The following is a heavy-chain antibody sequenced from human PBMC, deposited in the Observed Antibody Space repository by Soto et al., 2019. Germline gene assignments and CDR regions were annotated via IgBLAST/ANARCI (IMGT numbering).Heavy chain of an antibody. CDR3: ARDDSSSWYVAVAGSGRDYYYYYGMDV. J-gene: IGHJ6*02. CDR2: IIPIFGTA. CDR1: GGTFSSYA. Sequence: GASVKVSCKASGGTFSSYAISWVRQAPGQGLEWMGGIIPIFGTANYAQKFQGRVTITADESTSTAYMELSSLRSEDTAVYYCARDDSSSWYVAVAGSGRDYYYYYGMDVWGQGTTVTVSS. D-gene: IGHD6-13*01. V-gene: IGHV1-69*13.